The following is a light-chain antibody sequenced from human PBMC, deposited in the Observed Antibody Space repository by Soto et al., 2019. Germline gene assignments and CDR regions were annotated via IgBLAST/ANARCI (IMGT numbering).Light chain of an antibody. CDR3: QKGRLT. V-gene: IGKV1-27*01. CDR1: QGISNY. J-gene: IGKJ4*01. Sequence: DIQMTQSPSSLSASVGDRVTITCRASQGISNYLAWYQQKPGKVPKLLIYAASTLQSGVPSRFSGSGSGTDFTLTISSLQPEDVATYYCQKGRLTFGGGTKVEIK. CDR2: AAS.